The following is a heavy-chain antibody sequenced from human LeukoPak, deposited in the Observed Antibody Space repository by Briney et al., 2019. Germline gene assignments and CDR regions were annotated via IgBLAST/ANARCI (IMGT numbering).Heavy chain of an antibody. CDR3: AREATYYYGIDY. D-gene: IGHD3-10*01. J-gene: IGHJ4*02. CDR2: INPSGGST. V-gene: IGHV1-46*01. CDR1: GYTFTSYG. Sequence: ASVKVSCKASGYTFTSYGISWVRQAPGQGLEWMGIINPSGGSTSYAQKFQGRVTMTRDTSTSTVYMELSSLRSEDTAVYYCAREATYYYGIDYWGQGTLVTVSS.